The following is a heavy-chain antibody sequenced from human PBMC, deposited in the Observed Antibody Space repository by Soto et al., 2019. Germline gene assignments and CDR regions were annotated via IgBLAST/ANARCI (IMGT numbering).Heavy chain of an antibody. Sequence: SGPTLVNPTETLTLACTFSGFSLTSPGMCVSWTRQSPGKALEWLALIERDDDDKYYSTSLKTRLTISKDTRKNQVVLTMANMEPADTATYYCARSIRGPRRFNGMDVWGQGTTVTVS. CDR1: GFSLTSPGMC. J-gene: IGHJ6*02. CDR3: ARSIRGPRRFNGMDV. V-gene: IGHV2-70*13. D-gene: IGHD1-20*01. CDR2: IERDDDDK.